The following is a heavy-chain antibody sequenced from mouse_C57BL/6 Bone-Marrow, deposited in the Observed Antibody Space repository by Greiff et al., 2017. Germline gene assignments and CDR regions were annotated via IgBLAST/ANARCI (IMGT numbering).Heavy chain of an antibody. CDR3: ARWGDYDWYFHV. Sequence: QVQLQQPGAELVKPGASVKMSCKASGYTFTSYWITWVKQRPGQGLEWIGDIYPGSGSTNYNEKFKSKATLTVDTSSSTAYMQLSSLTSEDSAVYYCARWGDYDWYFHVWGTGTTVTVSS. V-gene: IGHV1-55*01. D-gene: IGHD2-4*01. CDR1: GYTFTSYW. CDR2: IYPGSGST. J-gene: IGHJ1*03.